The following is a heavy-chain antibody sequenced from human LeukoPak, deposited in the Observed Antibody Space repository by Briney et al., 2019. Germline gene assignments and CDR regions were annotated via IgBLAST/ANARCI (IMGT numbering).Heavy chain of an antibody. J-gene: IGHJ4*01. CDR1: GFTFSNYW. Sequence: QTGGSLRLSCAVSGFTFSNYWMNWVRQAPGKGLEWVANIKEDGSQKYYVESVKGRFTVFRDNAKNSVYLQMSSLRDEDTAVYYCARGLNTSPGVDYWGQGTLVTVSS. V-gene: IGHV3-7*01. CDR3: ARGLNTSPGVDY. CDR2: IKEDGSQK. D-gene: IGHD3-16*01.